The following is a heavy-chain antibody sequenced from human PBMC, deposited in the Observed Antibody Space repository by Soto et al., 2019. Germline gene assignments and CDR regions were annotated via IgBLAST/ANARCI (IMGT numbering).Heavy chain of an antibody. D-gene: IGHD3-10*01. CDR1: GGSISSYY. V-gene: IGHV4-59*08. Sequence: SEALSLTCTFSGGSISSYYCSWIRQPPGKGLEWIGYIYYSGSTNYNPSLKSRVTISVDTSKNQFSLKLSSVTAADTAVYYCARHEATMAVDYWGQGTLVTVSS. J-gene: IGHJ4*02. CDR2: IYYSGST. CDR3: ARHEATMAVDY.